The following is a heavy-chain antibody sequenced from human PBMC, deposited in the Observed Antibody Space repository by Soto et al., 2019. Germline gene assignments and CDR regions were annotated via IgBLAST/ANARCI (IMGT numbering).Heavy chain of an antibody. Sequence: HPGGSLRLSCAASGFTFSSYGMHWVRQAPGKGLEWVAVIWYDGSNKYYADSVKGRFTISRDNSKNTLYLQMNSLRAEDTAVYYCARDAGRWLQFQVGAFDIWGQGTMVTVSS. V-gene: IGHV3-33*01. CDR1: GFTFSSYG. D-gene: IGHD5-12*01. CDR3: ARDAGRWLQFQVGAFDI. CDR2: IWYDGSNK. J-gene: IGHJ3*02.